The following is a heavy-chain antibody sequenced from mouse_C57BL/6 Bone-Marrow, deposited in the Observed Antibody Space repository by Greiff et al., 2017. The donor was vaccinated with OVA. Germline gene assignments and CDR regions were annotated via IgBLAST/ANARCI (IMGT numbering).Heavy chain of an antibody. V-gene: IGHV1-78*01. D-gene: IGHD1-1*01. J-gene: IGHJ4*01. Sequence: VQLQQSDAELVKPGASVKISCKVSGYTFTDHTIHWMKQRPEQGLEWIGYIYPRDGSPKYNEKFKGKATLTADKSSSTAYMQLNSLTSEDSAVYFCARYYYGSSPHYYAMDYWGQGTSVTVSS. CDR3: ARYYYGSSPHYYAMDY. CDR2: IYPRDGSP. CDR1: GYTFTDHT.